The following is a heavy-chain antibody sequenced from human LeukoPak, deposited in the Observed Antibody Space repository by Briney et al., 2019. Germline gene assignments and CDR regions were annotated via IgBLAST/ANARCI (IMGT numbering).Heavy chain of an antibody. CDR3: ATTLSIAAALDY. D-gene: IGHD6-13*01. CDR2: INAGNGNT. Sequence: ASVKVSCKASGYTFINFAMNWGRQAPGQRPEWMGWINAGNGNTKYSQKFQGRVTITRDTSASTAYMELSSLRSEDTAVYYCATTLSIAAALDYWGQGTLVTVSS. V-gene: IGHV1-3*01. J-gene: IGHJ4*02. CDR1: GYTFINFA.